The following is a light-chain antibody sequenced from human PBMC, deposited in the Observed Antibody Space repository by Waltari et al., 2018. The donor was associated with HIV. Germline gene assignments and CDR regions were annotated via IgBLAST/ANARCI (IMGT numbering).Light chain of an antibody. CDR1: QSITNY. J-gene: IGKJ2*01. V-gene: IGKV1-39*01. CDR3: QQSYSTPRT. CDR2: ARS. Sequence: DLQMTQSPSSLSASVGYRVTITCRASQSITNYLNWYQQKRGKAPRLLIFARSSLQSGVPARFSGSGSGTDFTLTITSLQAEDFATYYCQQSYSTPRTFGQGTKLDIK.